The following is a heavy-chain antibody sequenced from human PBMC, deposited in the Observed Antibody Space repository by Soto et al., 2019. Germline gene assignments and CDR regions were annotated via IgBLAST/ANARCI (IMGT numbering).Heavy chain of an antibody. D-gene: IGHD3-10*01. CDR2: ISYDGSNK. J-gene: IGHJ5*02. CDR3: AKDLLSMVRGVYWFDP. Sequence: GGSLRLSCAASGFTFSSYGMHWVRQAPGKGLEWVAVISYDGSNKYYADSVKGRFTISRDNSKNTLYLQMNSLRAEDTAVYYCAKDLLSMVRGVYWFDPWGQGTLVTVSS. V-gene: IGHV3-30*18. CDR1: GFTFSSYG.